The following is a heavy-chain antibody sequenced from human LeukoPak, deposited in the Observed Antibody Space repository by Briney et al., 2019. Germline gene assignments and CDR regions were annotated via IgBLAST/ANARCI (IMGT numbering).Heavy chain of an antibody. CDR1: GFTFSSYW. CDR3: ARGLRYFAWLFQNYYYYYMDV. D-gene: IGHD3-9*01. CDR2: IKQDGSEK. J-gene: IGHJ6*03. V-gene: IGHV3-7*01. Sequence: PGGSLRLSCAASGFTFSSYWMSWVRKAPGKGLEWVANIKQDGSEKYYMDSVKGRFTISRDNDKNSLFLKMHSLSAEDTAVYYCARGLRYFAWLFQNYYYYYMDVWGKGTTVTISS.